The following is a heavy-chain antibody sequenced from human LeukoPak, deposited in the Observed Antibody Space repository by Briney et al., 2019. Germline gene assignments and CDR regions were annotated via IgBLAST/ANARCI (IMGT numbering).Heavy chain of an antibody. CDR3: AMGDIVVVPAAGGGDDAFDI. V-gene: IGHV4-34*08. D-gene: IGHD2-2*01. CDR2: INHSGST. Sequence: LRLSCAASGFTFSDYYMSWIRQPPGKGLEWIGEINHSGSTNYNPSLKSRVTISVDTSKNQFSLKLSSVTAADTAVYYCAMGDIVVVPAAGGGDDAFDIWGQGTMVTVSS. CDR1: GFTFSDYY. J-gene: IGHJ3*02.